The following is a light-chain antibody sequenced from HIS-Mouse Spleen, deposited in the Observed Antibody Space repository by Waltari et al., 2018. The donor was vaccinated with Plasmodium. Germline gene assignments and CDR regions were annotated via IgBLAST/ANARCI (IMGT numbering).Light chain of an antibody. V-gene: IGKV3-11*01. CDR1: QSVSSY. CDR3: QQRSNWPRVLT. Sequence: DIVLSQSPSTLSLSTGERATLSCRASQSVSSYLAWYQQKPGQAPRLLIYDASNRATGIPARFSGSGSGTDFTLTNSSLEPEDFAVYYCQQRSNWPRVLTFGGGTKVEIK. J-gene: IGKJ4*01. CDR2: DAS.